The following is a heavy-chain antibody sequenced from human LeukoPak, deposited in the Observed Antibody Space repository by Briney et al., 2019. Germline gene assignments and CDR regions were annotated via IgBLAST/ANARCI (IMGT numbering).Heavy chain of an antibody. Sequence: HSGGSLRLSCAASGFTFNRYWVHWVRQAPGKGLVWVSRINSDGSDITYADSVKGRFTISRDNAKNTVYVQMNSLRDEDTAVYYCAREAYNSDWYGHDYWGQGTLVTVSS. D-gene: IGHD6-19*01. CDR2: INSDGSDI. V-gene: IGHV3-74*01. J-gene: IGHJ4*02. CDR3: AREAYNSDWYGHDY. CDR1: GFTFNRYW.